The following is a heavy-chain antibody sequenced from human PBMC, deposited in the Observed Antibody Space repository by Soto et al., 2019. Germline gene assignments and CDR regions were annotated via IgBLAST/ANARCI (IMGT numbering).Heavy chain of an antibody. J-gene: IGHJ5*02. CDR2: ISGSGGST. CDR3: AKDDSDYYDSGSYH. CDR1: GCPFSSYF. Sequence: GGSLRLSWAASGCPFSSYFMSLVRPAPGKGLEWVSGISGSGGSTYYADSVKGRFTISRDNSKNTLYLQMNSLRAEDSALYYCAKDDSDYYDSGSYHWGQGTLVTVSS. V-gene: IGHV3-23*01. D-gene: IGHD3-10*01.